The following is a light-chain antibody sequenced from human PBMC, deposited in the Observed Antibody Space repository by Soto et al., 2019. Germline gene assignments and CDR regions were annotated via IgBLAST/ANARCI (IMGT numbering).Light chain of an antibody. V-gene: IGKV1-39*01. CDR1: QSISGY. J-gene: IGKJ3*01. Sequence: DIQMTQSPSSLSASVGDRVTITCRASQSISGYFNWYQHKPGKAPKLLIYAASSLQSGVPSRFSGSGSGTDFTLTISSLQPEDFATYYCQQSYRTPPTFGPGTKVDIK. CDR2: AAS. CDR3: QQSYRTPPT.